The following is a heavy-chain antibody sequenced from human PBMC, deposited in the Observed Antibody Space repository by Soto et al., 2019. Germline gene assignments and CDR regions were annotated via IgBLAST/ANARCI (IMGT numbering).Heavy chain of an antibody. D-gene: IGHD6-19*01. V-gene: IGHV1-18*04. CDR1: GYTFTSYG. CDR2: ISAYNGNT. Sequence: GASVKVSCKASGYTFTSYGISWVRQAPGQGLEWMGWISAYNGNTNYAQKLQGRVTMTTDTSTSTAYMELRSLRSDDTAVYYCARDRDSSGWYRTSYGWFDPWGQGTLVTVSS. CDR3: ARDRDSSGWYRTSYGWFDP. J-gene: IGHJ5*02.